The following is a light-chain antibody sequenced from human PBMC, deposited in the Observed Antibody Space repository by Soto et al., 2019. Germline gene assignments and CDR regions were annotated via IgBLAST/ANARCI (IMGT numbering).Light chain of an antibody. CDR3: HQYNNWPVT. J-gene: IGKJ4*01. V-gene: IGKV3-15*01. CDR1: QSVSSN. Sequence: EIVMTQSPATLSVSPGERATLSCRASQSVSSNLAWYQQKPGQAPRLLIYGASTRATGVPARLSGSGSGTEFTLTISSLQSEDFAVYYCHQYNNWPVTFGGGTKVEIK. CDR2: GAS.